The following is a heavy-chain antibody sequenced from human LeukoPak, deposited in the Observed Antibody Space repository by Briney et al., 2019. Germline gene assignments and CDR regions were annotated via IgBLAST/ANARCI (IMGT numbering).Heavy chain of an antibody. CDR3: ARDMVYYDSSGLDAFDI. D-gene: IGHD3-22*01. CDR2: INWNGGST. Sequence: GGSLRLSCAASGFTFDDYGMSWVRQAPGKGLEWVSGINWNGGSTGYADSVKGRFTISRDNAKNSLYLQMNSLRAEDTALYYCARDMVYYDSSGLDAFDIWGQRTMVTVSS. V-gene: IGHV3-20*04. CDR1: GFTFDDYG. J-gene: IGHJ3*02.